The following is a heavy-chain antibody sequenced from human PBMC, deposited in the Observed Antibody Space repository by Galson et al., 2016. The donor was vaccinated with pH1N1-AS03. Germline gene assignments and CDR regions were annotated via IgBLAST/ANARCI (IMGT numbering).Heavy chain of an antibody. CDR1: GDSVSSHSVA. V-gene: IGHV6-1*01. CDR2: TYYRSRWYN. D-gene: IGHD2-8*01. J-gene: IGHJ6*02. CDR3: ARGRCIAMDV. Sequence: CAISGDSVSSHSVAWNWIRQSPSRGLEWLGRTYYRSRWYNDYALSVKSRITINPDTSKNQFSMHLNSVTSEHTAVYFCARGRCIAMDVWGQGTTVTVSS.